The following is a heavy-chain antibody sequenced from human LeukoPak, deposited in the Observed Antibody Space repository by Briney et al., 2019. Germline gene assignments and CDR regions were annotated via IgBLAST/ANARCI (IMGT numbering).Heavy chain of an antibody. CDR2: IYYTGST. V-gene: IGHV4-59*12. CDR3: ASNPTYYDFWNPWYFDL. D-gene: IGHD3-3*01. J-gene: IGHJ2*01. Sequence: SETLSLTCTVSGASMSDYYWSWIRQPPGKGLEWIGYIYYTGSTNYNPSLKSRVTMSVDTSKNQFSLKLSSVTAADTAVYYCASNPTYYDFWNPWYFDLWGRGTLVTVSS. CDR1: GASMSDYY.